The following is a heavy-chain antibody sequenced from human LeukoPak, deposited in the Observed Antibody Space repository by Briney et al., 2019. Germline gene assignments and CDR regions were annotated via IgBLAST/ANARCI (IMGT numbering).Heavy chain of an antibody. J-gene: IGHJ6*03. CDR3: AREGAYCSSTSCFPWDYYYYYYMDV. V-gene: IGHV3-48*01. CDR2: ISSSSSTV. D-gene: IGHD2-2*01. CDR1: GFTFSSYA. Sequence: GGSLRLSCAASGFTFSSYAMSWVRQAPGQGLEWVSYISSSSSTVSYADSVKGRFTIPRDNAKNSLYLQMNSLRAEDTAVYFCAREGAYCSSTSCFPWDYYYYYYMDVWGKGTTVTISS.